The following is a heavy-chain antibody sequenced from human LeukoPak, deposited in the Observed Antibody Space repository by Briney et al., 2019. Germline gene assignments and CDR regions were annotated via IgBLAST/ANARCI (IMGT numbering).Heavy chain of an antibody. CDR1: GYTFTSYY. J-gene: IGHJ3*02. Sequence: GASVKVSCKASGYTFTSYYMHWVRQAPGQGLEWMGVINPSGGSTSYAQRFQGRITMTTDTSTSTVYMELSSLRSEDAAVYYCAREKSGRAAFDIWGQGTMVTVSS. CDR3: AREKSGRAAFDI. D-gene: IGHD3-10*01. CDR2: INPSGGST. V-gene: IGHV1-46*03.